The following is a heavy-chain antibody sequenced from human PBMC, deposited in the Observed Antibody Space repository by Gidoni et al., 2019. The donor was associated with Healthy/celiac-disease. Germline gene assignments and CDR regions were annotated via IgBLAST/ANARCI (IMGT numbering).Heavy chain of an antibody. CDR3: ARGGKELRDWYFDL. D-gene: IGHD1-7*01. CDR1: GYTFTSYD. V-gene: IGHV1-8*01. CDR2: MNPNSGNT. J-gene: IGHJ2*01. Sequence: QVQLVQTGAEVKKPAPSVKVSCKASGYTFTSYDINWVRQATGQGLEWMGWMNPNSGNTGYAQKFQGRVTMTRNTSISTAYMELSSLRSEDTAVYYCARGGKELRDWYFDLWGRGTLVTVSS.